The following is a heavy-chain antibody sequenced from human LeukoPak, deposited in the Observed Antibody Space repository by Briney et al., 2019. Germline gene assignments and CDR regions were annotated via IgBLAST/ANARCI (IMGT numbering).Heavy chain of an antibody. CDR1: GFSFSNYA. V-gene: IGHV3-30*04. CDR3: ARDASYCSGGRCYTGEYFQH. CDR2: ISYDGTIK. D-gene: IGHD2-15*01. Sequence: GGSLRLSCAGSGFSFSNYAMHWVRQAPGKGLEWVALISYDGTIKFYADSVKGRFTISRDNSQSTLYLQMNSLREDDTAVNYCARDASYCSGGRCYTGEYFQHWGQGTLVTVSS. J-gene: IGHJ1*01.